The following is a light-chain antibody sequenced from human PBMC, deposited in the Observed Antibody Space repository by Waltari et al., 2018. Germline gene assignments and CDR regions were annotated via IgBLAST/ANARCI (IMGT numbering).Light chain of an antibody. Sequence: QSALTQPASVSGSPGQSITISCTGFNSNVGSYHLLSWYQKHPGKAPKLLIYEGNRRPSGVSNRFSGSKSDNTASLTLSGLQAEDEADYYCCSNVGSSVFFGGGTKLTVL. J-gene: IGLJ2*01. CDR3: CSNVGSSVF. CDR1: NSNVGSYHL. V-gene: IGLV2-23*03. CDR2: EGN.